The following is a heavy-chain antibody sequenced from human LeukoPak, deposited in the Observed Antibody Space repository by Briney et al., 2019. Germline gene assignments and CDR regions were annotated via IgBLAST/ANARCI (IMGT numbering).Heavy chain of an antibody. CDR3: ARDATIGGHRLVRGVIDYYYYGMDV. CDR1: GGSISSSSYY. CDR2: IYYSGST. D-gene: IGHD3-10*01. J-gene: IGHJ6*02. V-gene: IGHV4-39*02. Sequence: SETLSLTCTVSGGSISSSSYYWGWIRQPPGKGLEWIGSIYYSGSTYYNPSLKSRVTISVDTSKNQFSLKLSSVTAADTAVYYCARDATIGGHRLVRGVIDYYYYGMDVWGQGTTVTVSS.